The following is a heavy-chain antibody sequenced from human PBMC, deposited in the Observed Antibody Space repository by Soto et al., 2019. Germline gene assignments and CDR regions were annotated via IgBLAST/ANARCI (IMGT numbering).Heavy chain of an antibody. CDR3: AAMVRGARPPYYYYGRDV. D-gene: IGHD3-10*01. V-gene: IGHV1-2*02. J-gene: IGHJ6*01. CDR2: INPNSGGT. CDR1: GYTFTGYY. Sequence: ASVKVSCKASGYTFTGYYMHWVRQAPGQGLEWMGWINPNSGGTNYAQKFQGRVTMTRDTSISTAYMELSRLRSDDTAVYYCAAMVRGARPPYYYYGRDVWGLGTTVTVSS.